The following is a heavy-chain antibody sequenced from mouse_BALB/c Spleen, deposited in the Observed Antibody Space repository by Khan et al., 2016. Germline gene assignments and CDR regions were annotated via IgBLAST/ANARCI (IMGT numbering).Heavy chain of an antibody. D-gene: IGHD2-4*01. V-gene: IGHV1S136*01. CDR1: GYTFTSYV. J-gene: IGHJ2*01. Sequence: EVQLQESGPELVKPGASVKMSCKASGYTFTSYVMHWVKQKPGQGLEWIGYINPYNDGTKYNEKFKGKATLTSDKSSSTAYMELSSLTSEDSAVYYCARSTMITFFDCWGQGTTLTVSS. CDR3: ARSTMITFFDC. CDR2: INPYNDGT.